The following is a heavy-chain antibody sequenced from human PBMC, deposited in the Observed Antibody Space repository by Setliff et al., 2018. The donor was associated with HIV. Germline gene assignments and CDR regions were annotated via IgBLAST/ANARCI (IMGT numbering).Heavy chain of an antibody. CDR3: ARGRKGTVITPNWYFDL. V-gene: IGHV4-31*03. Sequence: SETLSLTCTVSGDSISSGGYYWSWIRQYPGKGLEWIGYIYYSGSTYYNPSLQSRVTMSVETSKSRFSLRLKSVTAADTAVYYCARGRKGTVITPNWYFDLWGRGTLVTVSS. D-gene: IGHD4-17*01. CDR2: IYYSGST. J-gene: IGHJ2*01. CDR1: GDSISSGGYY.